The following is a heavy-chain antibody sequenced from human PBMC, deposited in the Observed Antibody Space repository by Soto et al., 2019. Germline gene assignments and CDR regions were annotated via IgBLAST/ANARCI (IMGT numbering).Heavy chain of an antibody. V-gene: IGHV1-3*01. J-gene: IGHJ6*02. D-gene: IGHD3-3*01. CDR1: GYTFSGYA. CDR3: AKIAIFGVAPFNYYVLDV. Sequence: QVHLVQSGAEVRKPGASVKVSCKASGYTFSGYAIHWVRQAPGQSLEWMGWISPGNGKTKYSQNFQGRVTITRDTSETTAYMELSRLKSEDTAVYYCAKIAIFGVAPFNYYVLDVWGQGTTVTVSS. CDR2: ISPGNGKT.